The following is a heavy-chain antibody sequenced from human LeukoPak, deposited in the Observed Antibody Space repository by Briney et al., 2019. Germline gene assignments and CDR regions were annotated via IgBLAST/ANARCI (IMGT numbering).Heavy chain of an antibody. CDR3: ARLPQPSPAYFFDY. CDR1: GGSISSSSYY. J-gene: IGHJ4*02. CDR2: IYYSGST. Sequence: SETLSLTCTVSGGSISSSSYYWGWIRQPPGKGLEWLGTIYYSGSTYYNPSLKSRVTISVDTSKNQFSLKLSSVTAADTAVNYCARLPQPSPAYFFDYWGQGTLVTVSS. V-gene: IGHV4-39*01. D-gene: IGHD2-2*01.